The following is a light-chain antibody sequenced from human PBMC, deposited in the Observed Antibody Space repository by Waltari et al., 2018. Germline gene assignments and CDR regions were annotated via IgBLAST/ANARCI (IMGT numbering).Light chain of an antibody. V-gene: IGLV8-61*01. CDR1: SGSVSTTSS. J-gene: IGLJ3*02. CDR3: ALYMGSGIWV. CDR2: KGN. Sequence: QTVVTQEPSLSVSPGGTVTLTCTLSSGSVSTTSSATWYQQTPGQPPRTLVYKGNARSSGVPDRCSGSILGNKAALTITGAQADDESDYYCALYMGSGIWVFGGGTKLTVL.